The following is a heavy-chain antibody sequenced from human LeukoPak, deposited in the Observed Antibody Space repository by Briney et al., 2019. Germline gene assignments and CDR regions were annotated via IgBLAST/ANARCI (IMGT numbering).Heavy chain of an antibody. J-gene: IGHJ3*02. CDR2: IKQDGSEK. V-gene: IGHV3-7*01. CDR3: ASNLIKVRHAFDI. Sequence: GGSLRLSCAASGFTFSSYWMSWVRQAPGKGLEWVANIKQDGSEKYYVDSVKGRFTISRDNAKNSLYLQMNSLRAEDTAVYYCASNLIKVRHAFDIWGQGTMVTVSS. D-gene: IGHD1-1*01. CDR1: GFTFSSYW.